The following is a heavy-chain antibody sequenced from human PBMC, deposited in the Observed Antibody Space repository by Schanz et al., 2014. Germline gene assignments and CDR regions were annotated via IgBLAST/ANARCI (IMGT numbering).Heavy chain of an antibody. CDR2: MNPDSGNP. CDR1: GYTFSSYG. CDR3: ARGRTFDY. J-gene: IGHJ4*02. V-gene: IGHV1-8*02. Sequence: QVQLIQSGAEVKKPGASVKVSCKASGYTFSSYGITWVRQAPGQGLEWMGWMNPDSGNPGFAQKFRGRVTMTRNTSMSTAYIELHILTSEDTAVYYCARGRTFDYWGQGTLVTVSS.